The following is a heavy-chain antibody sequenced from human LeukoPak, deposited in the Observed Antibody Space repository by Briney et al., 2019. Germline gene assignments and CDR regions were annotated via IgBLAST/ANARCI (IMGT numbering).Heavy chain of an antibody. D-gene: IGHD2-2*01. CDR3: ARGKSTSYLHSSFDY. V-gene: IGHV1-24*01. J-gene: IGHJ4*02. CDR2: FDPEDGET. Sequence: ASVKVSCKVSGYTLTELSMHWVRQAPGKGLEWMGGFDPEDGETIYAQKFQGRVTMTEDTSTDTAYMELSSLRSEDTAVYYCARGKSTSYLHSSFDYWGQGTLVTVSS. CDR1: GYTLTELS.